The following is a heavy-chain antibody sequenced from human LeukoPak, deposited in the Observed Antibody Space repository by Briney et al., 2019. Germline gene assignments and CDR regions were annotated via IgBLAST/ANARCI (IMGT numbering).Heavy chain of an antibody. J-gene: IGHJ4*02. V-gene: IGHV3-7*01. Sequence: PGGSLRLSCAASGFTFSTYWMASVRQAPGKGLEWVANIKGDESAKHQADSVKGRFTISRDNAQNSVYLQMSSLRGEDTAVYYCARDVVGSLDYWGQGTLVTVSS. CDR1: GFTFSTYW. D-gene: IGHD1-26*01. CDR2: IKGDESAK. CDR3: ARDVVGSLDY.